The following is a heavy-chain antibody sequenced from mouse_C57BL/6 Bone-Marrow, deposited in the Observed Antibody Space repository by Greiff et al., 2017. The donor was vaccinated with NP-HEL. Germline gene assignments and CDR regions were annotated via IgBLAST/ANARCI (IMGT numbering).Heavy chain of an antibody. CDR1: GYSITSGYY. CDR3: ARDYGSSY. D-gene: IGHD1-1*01. Sequence: LQESGPGLVKPSQSLSLTCSVTGYSITSGYYWNWIRQFPGNKLEWMGYISYDGSNNYNPSLKNRISITRDTSKNQFFLKLNSVTTEDTATYYCARDYGSSYWGQGTTLTVSS. V-gene: IGHV3-6*01. CDR2: ISYDGSN. J-gene: IGHJ2*01.